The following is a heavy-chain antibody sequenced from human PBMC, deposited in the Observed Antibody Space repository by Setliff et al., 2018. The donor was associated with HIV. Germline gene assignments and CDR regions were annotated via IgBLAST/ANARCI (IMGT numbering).Heavy chain of an antibody. CDR2: IVPKFGTA. CDR1: GGTINTFT. CDR3: ATFRDVSSEA. D-gene: IGHD6-6*01. V-gene: IGHV1-69*13. J-gene: IGHJ5*02. Sequence: ASVKVSCKASGGTINTFTITWVRQAPGHGLQWLGGIVPKFGTANYARRFQGRVRITADESTNTSYMELSSLTAEDTAVYYCATFRDVSSEAWGQGTLVTVSS.